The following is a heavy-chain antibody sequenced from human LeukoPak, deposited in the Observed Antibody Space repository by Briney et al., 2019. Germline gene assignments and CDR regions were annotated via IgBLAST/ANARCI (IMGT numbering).Heavy chain of an antibody. CDR2: IYYSGST. D-gene: IGHD6-13*01. Sequence: PSETLSLTCTVSGGSISSYYWSWIRQPPGKGLEWIGYIYYSGSTNYNPSLKSRVTISVDTSKNQFSPKLSSVTAADTAVYYCASMAAPDLNNYYYYYYMDVWGKGTTVTVSS. CDR1: GGSISSYY. CDR3: ASMAAPDLNNYYYYYYMDV. J-gene: IGHJ6*03. V-gene: IGHV4-59*01.